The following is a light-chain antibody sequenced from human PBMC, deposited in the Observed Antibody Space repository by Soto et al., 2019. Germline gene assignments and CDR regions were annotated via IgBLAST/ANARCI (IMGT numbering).Light chain of an antibody. CDR2: AAS. Sequence: DIQLTQSPSFLSASVGDRVTITCRASQGISSSLAWFQQKPGKAPKLLIYAASTLQSRVPSRFSGSGSGTDFTLTISSLQPEDFATYYCQQYDNWPPITFGQGTRLEIK. V-gene: IGKV1-9*01. CDR3: QQYDNWPPIT. J-gene: IGKJ5*01. CDR1: QGISSS.